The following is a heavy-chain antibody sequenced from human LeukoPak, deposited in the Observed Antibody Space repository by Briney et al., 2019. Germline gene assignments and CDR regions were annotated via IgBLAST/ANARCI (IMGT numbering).Heavy chain of an antibody. D-gene: IGHD2-15*01. CDR3: ATRWHCSGSCYDY. Sequence: GGSLRLSCAASGFTFSNYVMTWVRQAPGKGLEWVSSISDSGGNTYYADSVKGRFTISRGNSKNTLSLQMNSLRAEDTAQYYCATRWHCSGSCYDYWGQGTLVTVSS. CDR2: ISDSGGNT. CDR1: GFTFSNYV. V-gene: IGHV3-23*01. J-gene: IGHJ4*02.